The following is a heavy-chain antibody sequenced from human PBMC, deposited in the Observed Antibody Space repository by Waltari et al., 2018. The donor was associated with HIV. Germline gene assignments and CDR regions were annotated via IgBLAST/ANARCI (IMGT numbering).Heavy chain of an antibody. J-gene: IGHJ2*01. V-gene: IGHV3-53*01. CDR3: ATTSTVGRNWHFDV. CDR2: IYGGCSP. D-gene: IGHD4-17*01. CDR1: GFTVSGGY. Sequence: EVQVVESGGSLIQPGGSLRLSCAASGFTVSGGYFPWVRQAPGKGLECISLIYGGCSPSYADSVKGRFTLSRDTSTNTIYLQMDNLRAEDTAMYHCATTSTVGRNWHFDVWGRGSLVTVSS.